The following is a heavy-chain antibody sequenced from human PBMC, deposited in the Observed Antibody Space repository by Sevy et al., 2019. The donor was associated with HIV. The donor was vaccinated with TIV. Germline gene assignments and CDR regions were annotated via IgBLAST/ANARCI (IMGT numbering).Heavy chain of an antibody. D-gene: IGHD3-10*01. CDR3: ARDQGNTGIYYYYGMDV. CDR1: GFTFSSYW. J-gene: IGHJ6*02. Sequence: GGSLRLSCAASGFTFSSYWMSWVRQAPGKGLEWVANIKQDGSEKYYVDSVKGRFTISRDNAKNSQYLQMNSLRAEDTAVYYCARDQGNTGIYYYYGMDVWGQGTTVTVSS. V-gene: IGHV3-7*01. CDR2: IKQDGSEK.